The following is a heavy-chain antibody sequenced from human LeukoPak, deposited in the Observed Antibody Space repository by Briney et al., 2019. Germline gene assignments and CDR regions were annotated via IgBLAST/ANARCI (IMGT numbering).Heavy chain of an antibody. V-gene: IGHV3-33*01. CDR3: ARDGYDFWSGYYPIFGY. J-gene: IGHJ4*02. Sequence: PGGSLRLSCAASGFTFSSYGMHWVRQAPGKGLEWVAVIWYDGSNKYYADSVKGRFTISRDNSKNTLYLQMNGLRAEDTAVYYCARDGYDFWSGYYPIFGYWGQGTLVTVSS. D-gene: IGHD3-3*01. CDR1: GFTFSSYG. CDR2: IWYDGSNK.